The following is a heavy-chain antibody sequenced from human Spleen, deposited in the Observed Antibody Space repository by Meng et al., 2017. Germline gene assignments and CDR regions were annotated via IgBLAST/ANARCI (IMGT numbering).Heavy chain of an antibody. J-gene: IGHJ6*02. Sequence: ASVQVSCKASGYTFIGYYMHWVLQASGQGLHCMARINPNSGGTNYAQKFQGRVTLTRDTSISTAYMEMSRLRSDDTAVYYCARDRVLSHGSGSYYYYYYYGMDVWGQGTTVTVSS. D-gene: IGHD3-10*01. V-gene: IGHV1-2*06. CDR2: INPNSGGT. CDR1: GYTFIGYY. CDR3: ARDRVLSHGSGSYYYYYYYGMDV.